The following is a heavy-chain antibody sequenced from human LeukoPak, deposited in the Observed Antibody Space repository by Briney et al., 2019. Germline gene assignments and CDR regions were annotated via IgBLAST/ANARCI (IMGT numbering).Heavy chain of an antibody. V-gene: IGHV4-38-2*02. D-gene: IGHD2-15*01. CDR1: AYSLTTGYY. J-gene: IGHJ4*02. CDR3: ARLSGGGYCSGGSCFYDY. CDR2: VKFGGTT. Sequence: SETLSLTCTVSAYSLTTGYYWGWIRQSPGKGLEWIGSVKFGGTTSYNPSLKSRVTISVDTSKNQFSLKLTSVTAADTAVYYCARLSGGGYCSGGSCFYDYWGQGTLVTVSS.